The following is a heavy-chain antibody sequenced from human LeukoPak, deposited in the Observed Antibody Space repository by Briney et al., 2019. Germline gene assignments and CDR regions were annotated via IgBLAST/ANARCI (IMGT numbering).Heavy chain of an antibody. CDR1: GGSFSGYY. J-gene: IGHJ5*02. D-gene: IGHD5-12*01. CDR3: ARGDYSGSLDP. Sequence: SETLSLTCAVYGGSFSGYYRSWIRQPPGKGLEWIGEINHSGSTNYNPSLKSRVTISVDTSKNQFSLKLSSVTAADTAVYYCARGDYSGSLDPWGQGTLVTVSS. CDR2: INHSGST. V-gene: IGHV4-34*01.